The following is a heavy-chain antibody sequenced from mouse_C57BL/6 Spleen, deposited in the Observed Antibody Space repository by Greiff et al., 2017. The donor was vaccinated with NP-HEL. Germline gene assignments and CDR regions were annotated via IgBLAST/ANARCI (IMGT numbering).Heavy chain of an antibody. J-gene: IGHJ3*01. D-gene: IGHD1-1*01. V-gene: IGHV5-9-1*02. CDR2: ISSGGDYI. Sequence: EVKLMESGEGLVKPGGSLKLSCAASGFTFSSYAMSWVRQTPEKRLEWVAYISSGGDYIYYADTVKGRFTISRDNARNTLYLQMSSLKSEDTAMYYCTREITTVVEGAYWGQGTLVTVSA. CDR3: TREITTVVEGAY. CDR1: GFTFSSYA.